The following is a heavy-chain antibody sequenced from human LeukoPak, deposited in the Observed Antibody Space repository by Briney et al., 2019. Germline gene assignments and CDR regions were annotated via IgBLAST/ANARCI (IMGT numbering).Heavy chain of an antibody. CDR3: AREAGECSGGTCYTLVGSSFDH. CDR1: GFTFSSHT. D-gene: IGHD2-15*01. V-gene: IGHV3-21*01. J-gene: IGHJ4*02. Sequence: TGGSLRLSCAASGFTFSSHTMNWVRQSPGKGLEWVSSITTSSNHIYYAVSVKGRFTISRDNAKNLLYLQMNSLRAEDTAVYYCAREAGECSGGTCYTLVGSSFDHWGQGTLVTVSS. CDR2: ITTSSNHI.